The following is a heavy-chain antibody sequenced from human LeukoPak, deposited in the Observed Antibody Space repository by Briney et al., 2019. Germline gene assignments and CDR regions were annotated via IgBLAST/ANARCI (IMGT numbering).Heavy chain of an antibody. CDR2: IYTSGST. Sequence: SETLSLTCTVSGGSISSYYWSWLRQPAGKGLEWIGRIYTSGSTNYNPSLKSRVTMSVDTSKNQFSLNLSSVTAADTAVYYCTTASSWYRYYFDYWGQGALVTVSS. V-gene: IGHV4-4*07. CDR3: TTASSWYRYYFDY. D-gene: IGHD6-19*01. CDR1: GGSISSYY. J-gene: IGHJ4*02.